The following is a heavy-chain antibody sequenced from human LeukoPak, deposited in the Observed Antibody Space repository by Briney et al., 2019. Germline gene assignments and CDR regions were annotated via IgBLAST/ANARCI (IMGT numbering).Heavy chain of an antibody. V-gene: IGHV1-46*01. CDR3: ARAQVGATLGY. Sequence: GASVKVSCKASGYTFTSYYMHWVRQAPGQGLEWMGIINPSGGSTSYAQKFQGRVTMTRDMSTSTVYMELSSLRSEDTAVYYCARAQVGATLGYWGQGTLVTVSS. CDR2: INPSGGST. CDR1: GYTFTSYY. J-gene: IGHJ4*02. D-gene: IGHD1-26*01.